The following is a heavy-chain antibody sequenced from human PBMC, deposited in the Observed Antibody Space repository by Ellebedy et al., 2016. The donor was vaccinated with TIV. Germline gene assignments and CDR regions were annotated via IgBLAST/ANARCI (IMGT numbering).Heavy chain of an antibody. Sequence: SVKVSXXASGGTFSSYAISWVRQAPGQGLEWMGGIIPIFGTANYAQKFQGRVTITRDTSASTAYMELSSLRSEDTAVYYCARDRWVAARPGDPLDYWGQGTLVTVSS. V-gene: IGHV1-69*05. CDR2: IIPIFGTA. CDR3: ARDRWVAARPGDPLDY. J-gene: IGHJ4*02. D-gene: IGHD6-6*01. CDR1: GGTFSSYA.